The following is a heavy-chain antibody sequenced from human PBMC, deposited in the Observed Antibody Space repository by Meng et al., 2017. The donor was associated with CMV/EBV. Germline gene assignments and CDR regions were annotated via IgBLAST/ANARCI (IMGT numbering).Heavy chain of an antibody. D-gene: IGHD2-15*01. V-gene: IGHV4-61*01. CDR2: IYYSGST. J-gene: IGHJ6*02. Sequence: GSLRLSCTVSGGSVSSGSYYWSWIRQPPGKGLEWIGYIYYSGSTNYNPSLKSRVTISVDTSKNQFSLKLSSVTAADTAVYYCARGYCSGGSCYRGYYYGMDAWGQGTTVTVSS. CDR3: ARGYCSGGSCYRGYYYGMDA. CDR1: GGSVSSGSYY.